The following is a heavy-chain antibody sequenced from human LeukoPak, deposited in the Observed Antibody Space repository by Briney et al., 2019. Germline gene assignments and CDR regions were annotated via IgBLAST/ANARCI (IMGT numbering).Heavy chain of an antibody. CDR3: ARYDSSGLDY. Sequence: SETLSLTCSVSGGSISGYYWSWIRQPAGKGLEWIGRIYTSGSTDYNPSLKSRVTMSVDTSKNQISLNLSSVTAADTAVYYCARYDSSGLDYWGQGTPVTVSS. D-gene: IGHD3-22*01. CDR2: IYTSGST. J-gene: IGHJ4*02. CDR1: GGSISGYY. V-gene: IGHV4-4*07.